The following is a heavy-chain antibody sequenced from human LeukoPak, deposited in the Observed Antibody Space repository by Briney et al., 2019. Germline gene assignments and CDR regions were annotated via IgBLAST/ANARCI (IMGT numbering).Heavy chain of an antibody. D-gene: IGHD6-13*01. CDR2: ILYDGSNK. V-gene: IGHV3-30-3*01. Sequence: PGGSLRLSCAASGFTFSSYAMHWVRQAPGKGLEWVALILYDGSNKYYADSVKGRFIISRDNSKNTLYLEMNSLRAEDTAVYYCARGGAAAGTVIFDYWGQGTLVTVSS. CDR3: ARGGAAAGTVIFDY. CDR1: GFTFSSYA. J-gene: IGHJ4*02.